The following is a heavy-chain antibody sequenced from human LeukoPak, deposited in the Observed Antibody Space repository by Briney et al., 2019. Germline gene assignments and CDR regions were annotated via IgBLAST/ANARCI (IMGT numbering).Heavy chain of an antibody. CDR2: IFYSGST. J-gene: IGHJ4*02. Sequence: SEALSLTCTVSGGSLNNYYWNWIRQPPGKGLEWIGYIFYSGSTKYNPSLKSRVTISADTSKNQFSLKVKSVNTADTAVYYCARRKVVPAAFDYWGQGTLVTVSS. V-gene: IGHV4-59*01. CDR1: GGSLNNYY. D-gene: IGHD2-2*01. CDR3: ARRKVVPAAFDY.